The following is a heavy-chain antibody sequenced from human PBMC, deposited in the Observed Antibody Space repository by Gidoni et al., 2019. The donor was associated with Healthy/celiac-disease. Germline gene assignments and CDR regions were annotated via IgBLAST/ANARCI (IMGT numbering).Heavy chain of an antibody. D-gene: IGHD3-10*01. V-gene: IGHV3-33*01. Sequence: QVQLVESGGGVVQPGRSLRLTCAASGFTFSSYGMHWVRPAPGKGLEWVAVIWYDGSNKYYADSGKGRFTISRDNSKNTLYLQMNSLRAEDTAVYYCARDIGDGELVDYWGQGTLVTVSS. CDR1: GFTFSSYG. CDR2: IWYDGSNK. CDR3: ARDIGDGELVDY. J-gene: IGHJ4*02.